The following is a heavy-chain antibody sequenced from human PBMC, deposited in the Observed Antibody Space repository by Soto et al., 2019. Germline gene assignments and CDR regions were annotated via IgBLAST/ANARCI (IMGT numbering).Heavy chain of an antibody. CDR3: VKDWGVRHTHYYYGMDV. V-gene: IGHV3-30*18. J-gene: IGHJ6*02. CDR1: GFTFSSYG. CDR2: ISFDGTEK. D-gene: IGHD3-10*01. Sequence: SLRLSCAASGFTFSSYGMHWVRQAPGKGLEWVALISFDGTEKYYADSVKGRLTISRDNSKNTLNLQMNSLRAEDTAVYYCVKDWGVRHTHYYYGMDVWGQGTTV.